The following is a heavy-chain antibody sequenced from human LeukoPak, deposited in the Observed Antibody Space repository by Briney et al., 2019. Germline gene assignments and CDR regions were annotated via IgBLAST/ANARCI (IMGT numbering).Heavy chain of an antibody. Sequence: PGGSLRLSCAASGFTFSSSWMSWVRQAPGKGLEWVANIKQDGSEEYYVDSVKGRFTISRDNAKNSLYLQMNSLRAEDTAVYYCARVVPPLYYFDYWGQGTLVTVSS. J-gene: IGHJ4*02. CDR2: IKQDGSEE. D-gene: IGHD3-10*01. CDR3: ARVVPPLYYFDY. V-gene: IGHV3-7*01. CDR1: GFTFSSSW.